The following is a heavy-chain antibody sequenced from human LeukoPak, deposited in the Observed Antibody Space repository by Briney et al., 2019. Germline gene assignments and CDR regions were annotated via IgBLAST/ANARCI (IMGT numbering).Heavy chain of an antibody. CDR1: GGSISTYY. Sequence: SETLSLTCTVSGGSISTYYWSWIRQPPGKGLEWIGYIYYSGSTNYNPFLKSRVTISVDTSKNQFSLKLSSVTAADTAVYYCVRRDYDILTGYYSRTGFDYWGQGTLVTVSS. CDR3: VRRDYDILTGYYSRTGFDY. D-gene: IGHD3-9*01. V-gene: IGHV4-59*01. CDR2: IYYSGST. J-gene: IGHJ4*02.